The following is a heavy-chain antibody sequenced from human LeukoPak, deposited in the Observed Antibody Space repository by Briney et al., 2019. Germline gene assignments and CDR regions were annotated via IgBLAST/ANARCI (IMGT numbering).Heavy chain of an antibody. CDR3: ASDLTFYGSGSYYTTSFDI. CDR1: GYTFNSYA. D-gene: IGHD3-10*01. CDR2: IIPIFGTA. Sequence: SVKVSCKASGYTFNSYAISWVRQAPGQGLEWMGGIIPIFGTANYAQKFQGRVTITADKSTSTAYMELSSLRSEDTAVYYCASDLTFYGSGSYYTTSFDIWGQGTMVTVSS. V-gene: IGHV1-69*06. J-gene: IGHJ3*02.